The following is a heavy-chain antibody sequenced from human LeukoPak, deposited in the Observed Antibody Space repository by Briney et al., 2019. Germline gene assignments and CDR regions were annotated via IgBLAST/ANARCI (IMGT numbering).Heavy chain of an antibody. J-gene: IGHJ4*02. CDR2: IYYSGST. CDR3: ARVHVDTAMAPDY. D-gene: IGHD5-18*01. V-gene: IGHV4-61*08. Sequence: SETLSLTCTVSRGSVSSGDYYWTWIRQPPGKGLEWIGYIYYSGSTNYNPSLKSRVTISVDTSKNQFSLKLSSVTAADTAVYYCARVHVDTAMAPDYWGQGTLVTVSS. CDR1: RGSVSSGDYY.